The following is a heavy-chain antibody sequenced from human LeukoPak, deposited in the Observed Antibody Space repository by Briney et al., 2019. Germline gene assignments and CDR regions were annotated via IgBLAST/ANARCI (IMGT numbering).Heavy chain of an antibody. CDR3: ARASIYDSSGCFDY. V-gene: IGHV1-18*01. CDR2: SSSYNGNT. Sequence: ASVNVSCKVSGYTFTSYGIICVRHAPGQGLEWMGWSSSYNGNTNYAQQLKGRVTMTTETSTSTASMELRTLSSDDTDVYSCARASIYDSSGCFDYWGQGPLVTVSS. D-gene: IGHD3-22*01. J-gene: IGHJ4*02. CDR1: GYTFTSYG.